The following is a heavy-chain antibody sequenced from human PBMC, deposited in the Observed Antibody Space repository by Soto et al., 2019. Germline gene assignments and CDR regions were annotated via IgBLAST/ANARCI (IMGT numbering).Heavy chain of an antibody. CDR3: ASERIKSGYSHYYGMDV. J-gene: IGHJ6*02. V-gene: IGHV4-61*01. Sequence: PSETLSLTCTVSGGSVNSGSYYWSWIRQPPGKGLEWIGYMYYSGSTNYNPSLKSRVTISIDTSKNQFSLNLSSVTAADTAVYFCASERIKSGYSHYYGMDVWGQGTTVTVSS. D-gene: IGHD3-3*01. CDR1: GGSVNSGSYY. CDR2: MYYSGST.